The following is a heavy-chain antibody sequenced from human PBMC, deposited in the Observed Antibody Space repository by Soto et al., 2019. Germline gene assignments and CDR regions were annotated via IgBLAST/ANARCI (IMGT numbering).Heavy chain of an antibody. V-gene: IGHV3-23*01. J-gene: IGHJ5*02. D-gene: IGHD3-10*01. CDR3: AKAPGMMVRGEIRARWFDP. Sequence: EVQVLESGGGLVQPGGSLRLSCAVSGFTFSSYAMSWVRQAPGNGLEWVSLISGSAGSTYYADSVKGRFTISRDNSKNTLYLQMNSLRAEDTAVYYCAKAPGMMVRGEIRARWFDPWGQGTLVTVSS. CDR2: ISGSAGST. CDR1: GFTFSSYA.